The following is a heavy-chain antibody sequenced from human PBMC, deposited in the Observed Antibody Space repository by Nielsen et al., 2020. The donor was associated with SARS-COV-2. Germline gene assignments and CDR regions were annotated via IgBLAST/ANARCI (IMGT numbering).Heavy chain of an antibody. CDR1: GGTFSSYA. CDR2: IIPIFGTA. V-gene: IGHV1-69*05. CDR3: ARDGGALAARLGYFDY. J-gene: IGHJ4*02. Sequence: SVKVSCKASGGTFSSYAISWVRQAPGQGLEWMGGIIPIFGTASYAQKFQGRVTMTRDTSTSTVYMELSSLRSEDTAVYYCARDGGALAARLGYFDYWGQGTLVTVSS. D-gene: IGHD6-6*01.